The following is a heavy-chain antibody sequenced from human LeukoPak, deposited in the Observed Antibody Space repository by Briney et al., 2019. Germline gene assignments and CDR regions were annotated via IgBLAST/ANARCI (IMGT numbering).Heavy chain of an antibody. CDR3: AREVMGVAVTGTVDY. Sequence: PGGSLRLSCAASGFTFSSYSMNWVRQAPGKGLEWVSSISSSSSYIYYADSVKGRFTISRDNAKSSLYLQMNSLRADDTAVYYCAREVMGVAVTGTVDYWGQGTLVTVSS. J-gene: IGHJ4*02. CDR2: ISSSSSYI. D-gene: IGHD6-19*01. CDR1: GFTFSSYS. V-gene: IGHV3-21*04.